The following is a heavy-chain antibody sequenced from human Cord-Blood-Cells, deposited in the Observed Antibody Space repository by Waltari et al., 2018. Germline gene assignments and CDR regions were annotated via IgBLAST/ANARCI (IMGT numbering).Heavy chain of an antibody. D-gene: IGHD6-13*01. CDR3: TTKGGIAAAGAEYFQH. Sequence: GESGGGLVKPGGSLRLSCAAPGFNFSNAWMRWVRPAPGKGLEVVGRIKSKTDGGTTDYAAPVKVRFTISRDDSKNTLYLQMNSLTTEDTAVYYCTTKGGIAAAGAEYFQHWGQGTLVTVSS. J-gene: IGHJ1*01. CDR2: IKSKTDGGTT. CDR1: GFNFSNAW. V-gene: IGHV3-15*01.